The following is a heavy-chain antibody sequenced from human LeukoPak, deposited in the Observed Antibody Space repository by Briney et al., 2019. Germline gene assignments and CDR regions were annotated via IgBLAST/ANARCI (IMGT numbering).Heavy chain of an antibody. Sequence: ASVKVSCKASGGTFSSYAISWVRQAPGQGLEWMGRIIPILGIANYAQKFQGRVTITADKSTSTAYMELSSLRSEDTAVYYCASLTRRSIAAAGTPYWGQRTLVTVSS. J-gene: IGHJ4*02. CDR1: GGTFSSYA. V-gene: IGHV1-69*04. CDR3: ASLTRRSIAAAGTPY. CDR2: IIPILGIA. D-gene: IGHD6-13*01.